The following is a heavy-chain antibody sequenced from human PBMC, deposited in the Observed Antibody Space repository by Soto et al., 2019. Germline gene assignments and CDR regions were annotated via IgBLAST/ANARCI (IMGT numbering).Heavy chain of an antibody. V-gene: IGHV4-39*01. CDR3: ARHGDSGYDFGNWFDP. CDR1: GGSISSSSYY. D-gene: IGHD5-12*01. J-gene: IGHJ5*02. Sequence: SETLSLTCTVSGGSISSSSYYWGWIRQPPGKGLEWIGSIYYSGSTYYNPSLKSRVTISVDTSKNQFSLKLSSVTAADTAVYYCARHGDSGYDFGNWFDPWGQGTLVTVSS. CDR2: IYYSGST.